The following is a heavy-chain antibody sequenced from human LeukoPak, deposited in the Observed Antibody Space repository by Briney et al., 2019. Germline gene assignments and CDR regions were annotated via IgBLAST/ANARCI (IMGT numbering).Heavy chain of an antibody. CDR1: GYTFTSYA. V-gene: IGHV1-46*01. J-gene: IGHJ4*02. CDR2: INPGGGIT. Sequence: TSVKVSCKASGYTFTSYAMHWVRQAPGQGLEWMGRINPGGGITNYAQKFQGRVTITRDTSTSTAYMELSSLRSEDTAVYYCAVQLRYSPFDYWGQGTLVTVSS. D-gene: IGHD3-9*01. CDR3: AVQLRYSPFDY.